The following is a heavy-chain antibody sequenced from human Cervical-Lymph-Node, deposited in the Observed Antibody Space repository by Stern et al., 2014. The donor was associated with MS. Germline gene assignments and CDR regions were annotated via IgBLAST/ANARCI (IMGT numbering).Heavy chain of an antibody. V-gene: IGHV4-59*01. CDR3: AREGGYTSSFDY. J-gene: IGHJ4*02. D-gene: IGHD6-13*01. CDR2: IYYSGST. Sequence: QLQLQESGPGLVKPSETLSLTCTVSGGSIGSYYWSWIRQPPGKGLEWIGYIYYSGSTNYNPSLKSRVTISVDTSKNQFSLKLSSVTAADTAVYYCAREGGYTSSFDYWGQGTLVTVSS. CDR1: GGSIGSYY.